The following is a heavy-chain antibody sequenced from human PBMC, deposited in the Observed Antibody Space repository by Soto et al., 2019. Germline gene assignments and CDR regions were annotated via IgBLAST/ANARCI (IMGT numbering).Heavy chain of an antibody. CDR3: ARVVVAATRLSLAFDI. J-gene: IGHJ3*02. Sequence: ASVKVSCKASGYTFTSYAMHWVRQAPGQRLEWMGWINAGNGNTKYAQKLQGRVTMTTDTSTSTAYMELRSLRSDDTAVYYCARVVVAATRLSLAFDIWGQGTMVTVSS. D-gene: IGHD2-15*01. CDR2: INAGNGNT. V-gene: IGHV1-3*01. CDR1: GYTFTSYA.